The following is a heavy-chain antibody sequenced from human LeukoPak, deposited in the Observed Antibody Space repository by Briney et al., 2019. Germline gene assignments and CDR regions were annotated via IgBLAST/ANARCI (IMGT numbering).Heavy chain of an antibody. CDR1: GYIFTTYG. V-gene: IGHV1-18*01. J-gene: IGHJ5*02. Sequence: ASVKVSCKASGYIFTTYGISWVRQAPGQGLEWMGWISVYNGNTNYAQKLQGRVTMTTDTSTSTAYMELRSLRSDDTAMYYCVRDGDYGVRWFDPWGQGTLVTVSS. CDR3: VRDGDYGVRWFDP. D-gene: IGHD4-17*01. CDR2: ISVYNGNT.